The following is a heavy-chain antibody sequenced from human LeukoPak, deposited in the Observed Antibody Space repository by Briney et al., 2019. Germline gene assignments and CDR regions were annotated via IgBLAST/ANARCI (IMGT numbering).Heavy chain of an antibody. CDR3: ARGPSSQYLVHHVAFDI. J-gene: IGHJ3*02. D-gene: IGHD6-13*01. V-gene: IGHV3-30*03. CDR1: GYTSSSYG. CDR2: ISYDGSNK. Sequence: PGGSLRLSCAASGYTSSSYGMHWVRQAPGKGLEWVAVISYDGSNKYYADSVKGRFTISRDNSKNTLYLQMNSLRAEDTAVYYCARGPSSQYLVHHVAFDIWGQGTMVTVSS.